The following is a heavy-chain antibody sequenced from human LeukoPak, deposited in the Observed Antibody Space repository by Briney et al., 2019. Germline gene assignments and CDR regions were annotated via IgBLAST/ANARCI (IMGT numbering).Heavy chain of an antibody. CDR3: ARYPMVVAATGALYYYMDV. D-gene: IGHD2-15*01. CDR2: IYCSGST. Sequence: SETLSLTCTVSGGSISSSSYYWGWIRQPPGKGLEWIGSIYCSGSTYYNPSLKSRVTISVDTSKNQFSLKLSSVTAADTAVYYCARYPMVVAATGALYYYMDVWGKGTTVTVSS. CDR1: GGSISSSSYY. J-gene: IGHJ6*03. V-gene: IGHV4-39*07.